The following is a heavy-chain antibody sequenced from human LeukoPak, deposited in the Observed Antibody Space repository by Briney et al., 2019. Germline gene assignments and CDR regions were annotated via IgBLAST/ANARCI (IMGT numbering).Heavy chain of an antibody. CDR1: GFTFSTYS. CDR2: ISSGSSYM. Sequence: GGALRLSCAASGFTFSTYSMTWVRQAPGKGLEWVSSISSGSSYMHYADSLKGRFTISRDNAKNSLFLQMNSLRAEDTAVYYCARDINRWEIPRGGGFDSWGRGALVTVSS. CDR3: ARDINRWEIPRGGGFDS. D-gene: IGHD4-23*01. J-gene: IGHJ4*02. V-gene: IGHV3-21*01.